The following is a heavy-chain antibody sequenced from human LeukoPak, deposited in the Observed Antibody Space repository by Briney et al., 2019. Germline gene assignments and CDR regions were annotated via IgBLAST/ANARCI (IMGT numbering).Heavy chain of an antibody. CDR3: ARDGYYGSGSYDH. V-gene: IGHV1-2*04. CDR2: INPNSGGT. Sequence: ASVKVSCKASGYTFTGYYMHWVRQAPGQGLEWMGWINPNSGGTNYAQKFQGWVTMTRDTSISTAYMELSRLRSDDTAMYYCARDGYYGSGSYDHWGQGTLVTVSS. CDR1: GYTFTGYY. D-gene: IGHD3-10*01. J-gene: IGHJ4*02.